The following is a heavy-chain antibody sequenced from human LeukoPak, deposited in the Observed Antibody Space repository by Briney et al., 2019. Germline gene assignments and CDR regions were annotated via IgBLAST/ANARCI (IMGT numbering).Heavy chain of an antibody. V-gene: IGHV3-30*18. Sequence: GGSLRLSCAASGFTFSSYGMHWVRQAPGKGLEWVAIISYGGSHKYYADSVKGRFTISRDDSKKTLNLQVNSLRAQPTAVYYCAKDEASGEQHLLFAYWGQRTLVTVPS. CDR3: AKDEASGEQHLLFAY. D-gene: IGHD3-16*01. CDR2: ISYGGSHK. J-gene: IGHJ4*02. CDR1: GFTFSSYG.